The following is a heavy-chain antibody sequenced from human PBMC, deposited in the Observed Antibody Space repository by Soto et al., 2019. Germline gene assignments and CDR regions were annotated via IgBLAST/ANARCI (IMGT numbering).Heavy chain of an antibody. V-gene: IGHV4-39*01. CDR1: GGSIRSSTNY. J-gene: IGHJ5*02. CDR3: ARHHFTIFGVITMPIVNLFDP. Sequence: SETLSLTCTVSGGSIRSSTNYWGWIRQPPGKGLEWIGSIYFSGSTYYNPSLKSRVTISVDTSKNQFSLNLTSVTAADTAVYYCARHHFTIFGVITMPIVNLFDPWGLGTLVTVSS. CDR2: IYFSGST. D-gene: IGHD3-3*01.